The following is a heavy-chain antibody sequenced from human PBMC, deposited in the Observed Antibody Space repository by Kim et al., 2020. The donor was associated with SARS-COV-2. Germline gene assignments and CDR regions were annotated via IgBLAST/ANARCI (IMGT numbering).Heavy chain of an antibody. D-gene: IGHD6-6*01. J-gene: IGHJ6*02. V-gene: IGHV4-34*01. CDR2: INHSGST. Sequence: SETLSLTCAVYGGSFSGYYWSWIRQPPGKGLEWIGEINHSGSTNYNPSLKSRVTISVDTSKNQFSLKLSSVTAADTAVYYCAAGQLVPYYYYYGMDVWGQGTTVTVSS. CDR1: GGSFSGYY. CDR3: AAGQLVPYYYYYGMDV.